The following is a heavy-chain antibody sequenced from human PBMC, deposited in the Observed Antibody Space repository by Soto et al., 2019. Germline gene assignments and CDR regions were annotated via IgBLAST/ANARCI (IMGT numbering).Heavy chain of an antibody. V-gene: IGHV3-30-3*01. CDR2: ISYDGSNK. D-gene: IGHD3-3*01. CDR3: ASERITIFRVVHDY. J-gene: IGHJ4*02. Sequence: QVQLEESGGDVVQPGRSLRLSCAASGFNFSLYSMHWVRQAPGKGLEWVAVISYDGSNKYYEDSVKGRFTISRDNSKNTLSLQMKSLRTEDTAVYYCASERITIFRVVHDYWGQGTLVTVSS. CDR1: GFNFSLYS.